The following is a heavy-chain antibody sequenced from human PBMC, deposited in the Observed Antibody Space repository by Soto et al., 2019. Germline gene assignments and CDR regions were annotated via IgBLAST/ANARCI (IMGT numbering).Heavy chain of an antibody. J-gene: IGHJ4*02. CDR1: GFTFSNFG. V-gene: IGHV3-30*18. CDR3: AKDKATPKNVFDF. Sequence: QVQLVESGGGVVQPGRSLTLSCAASGFTFSNFGMHWVRQAPGKGLEWVAVISKDGSSNYYTNSVKGRFSISRDNSKNTLSLQMDSLRADDTAVYYCAKDKATPKNVFDFWGQGTLVTVSS. CDR2: ISKDGSSN.